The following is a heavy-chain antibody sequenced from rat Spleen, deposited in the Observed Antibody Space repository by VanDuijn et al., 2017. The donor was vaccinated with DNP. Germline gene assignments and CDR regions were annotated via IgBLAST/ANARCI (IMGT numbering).Heavy chain of an antibody. CDR3: VRPIAAIETYPMDA. V-gene: IGHV5-7*01. Sequence: EVQLVESGGGLVQPGRSLKLSCAASGFTFSHYYMAWVRQAPTKGLEWVAYISYDGGGTYYPDSVKGRFTISRDNAKNTQYLQMDSLRSEDTATYYCVRPIAAIETYPMDAWGQGTSVTVSS. D-gene: IGHD1-2*01. J-gene: IGHJ4*01. CDR2: ISYDGGGT. CDR1: GFTFSHYY.